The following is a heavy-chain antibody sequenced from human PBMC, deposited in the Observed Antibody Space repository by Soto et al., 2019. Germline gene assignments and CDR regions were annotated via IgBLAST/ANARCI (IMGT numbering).Heavy chain of an antibody. Sequence: EVQLVESGGGLVQPGGSLRLSCAASGFTFXXYWMHWVRQAPGKGLVWVSRINSDGSSTSYADSVKGRFTISRDNAKNTLYLQMNSLRAEDTAVYYCARVWTYYYDSSGYVWGQGTMVTVSS. CDR3: ARVWTYYYDSSGYV. V-gene: IGHV3-74*01. J-gene: IGHJ3*01. D-gene: IGHD3-22*01. CDR2: INSDGSST. CDR1: GFTFXXYW.